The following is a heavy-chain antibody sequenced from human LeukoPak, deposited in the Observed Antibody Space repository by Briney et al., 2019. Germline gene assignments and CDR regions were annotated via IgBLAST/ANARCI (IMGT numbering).Heavy chain of an antibody. CDR2: IIPIFGTA. CDR3: AVGGGFNCSSTSCYSDY. D-gene: IGHD2-2*01. J-gene: IGHJ4*02. CDR1: GGTFSSYA. Sequence: SVKVSCKASGGTFSSYAISWVRQAPGQGLEWMGGIIPIFGTANYAQKFQGRVTITTDESTSTAYMELSSLRSEDTAVYYCAVGGGFNCSSTSCYSDYWGQGTLVTVSS. V-gene: IGHV1-69*05.